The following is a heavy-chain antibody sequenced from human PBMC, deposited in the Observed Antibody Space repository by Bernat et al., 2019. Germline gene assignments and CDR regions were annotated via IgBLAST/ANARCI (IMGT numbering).Heavy chain of an antibody. D-gene: IGHD6-19*01. CDR3: ARPFGPPHSSGWYR. CDR2: IYYSGST. CDR1: GGSISSSSYY. Sequence: QLQLQESGPGLVKPSETLSLTCTVSGGSISSSSYYWGWIRQPPGKGLEWFGGIYYSGSTYYNPSLKSRVTISVDTSKNQFSLKLSSVTAADTAVYYCARPFGPPHSSGWYRWGQGTLVTVSS. J-gene: IGHJ4*02. V-gene: IGHV4-39*01.